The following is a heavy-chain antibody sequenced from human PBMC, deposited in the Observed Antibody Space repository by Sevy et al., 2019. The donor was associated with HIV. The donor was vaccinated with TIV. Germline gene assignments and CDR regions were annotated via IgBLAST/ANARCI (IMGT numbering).Heavy chain of an antibody. D-gene: IGHD5-12*01. V-gene: IGHV3-33*01. J-gene: IGHJ6*04. CDR1: GFTFSSYG. Sequence: GGSLRLSCAASGFTFSSYGMHWVRQAPGKGLEWVALIWYDGSNKYYADSVKGRFTISRDNSKNTLYLQMNSLRAEDTAVYYCARKYSGFWVDVWGKGTTVTVSS. CDR2: IWYDGSNK. CDR3: ARKYSGFWVDV.